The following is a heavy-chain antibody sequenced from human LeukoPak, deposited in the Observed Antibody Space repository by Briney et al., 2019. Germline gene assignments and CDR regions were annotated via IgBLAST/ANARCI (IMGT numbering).Heavy chain of an antibody. D-gene: IGHD6-13*01. J-gene: IGHJ6*03. Sequence: SETLSLTCAVYCRSFSGYYWIWLRQPPGKALEWIGEINHSGSTNYNPSLKSRVTISVDTSKNQFSLKLSSVTAADTAVYYCAMSWHYYYYMDVWGKGTTVTVSS. CDR3: AMSWHYYYYMDV. CDR1: CRSFSGYY. CDR2: INHSGST. V-gene: IGHV4-34*01.